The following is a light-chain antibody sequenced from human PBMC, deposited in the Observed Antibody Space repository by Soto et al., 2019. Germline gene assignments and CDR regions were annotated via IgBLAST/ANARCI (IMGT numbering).Light chain of an antibody. V-gene: IGKV3-20*01. CDR3: QHYGSSPRRT. Sequence: EIVLTQSPGTLSLSPGDRATLSCRVNQNINSPYLAWYQHKPGQAPRLLVFGTSSRATGIPDRFSGSRSGTDLTLTIQRLEPEDFALYYCQHYGSSPRRTFGQGTKVEMK. CDR2: GTS. CDR1: QNINSPY. J-gene: IGKJ1*01.